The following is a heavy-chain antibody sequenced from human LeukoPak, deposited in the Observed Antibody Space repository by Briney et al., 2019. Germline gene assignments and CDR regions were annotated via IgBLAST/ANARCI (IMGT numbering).Heavy chain of an antibody. Sequence: GRSMRLSCAASGFTFSSYGMQWVRQAPGRGLEWVAVISYDGSNKYYADSVKGRFTISRDNSKNTLYLQMNSLTAEDTVVYCCAKDLSGSGCSWRQGTVVTVSS. J-gene: IGHJ4*02. CDR2: ISYDGSNK. V-gene: IGHV3-30*18. CDR3: AKDLSGSGCS. CDR1: GFTFSSYG. D-gene: IGHD3-10*01.